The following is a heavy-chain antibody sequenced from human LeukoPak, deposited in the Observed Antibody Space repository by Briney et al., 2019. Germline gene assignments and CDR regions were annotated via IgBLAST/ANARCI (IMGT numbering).Heavy chain of an antibody. V-gene: IGHV1-18*01. Sequence: ASVKVSCKASGYTFTSYGISWVRQAPGQGLEWMGWISAYNGNTNYAQKLQGRVTMTTDTSTSTAYMELRSLRSDDTAVYYCARAGRPHYYDGSGYYYDYWGQGTLVTVSS. D-gene: IGHD3-22*01. CDR1: GYTFTSYG. CDR3: ARAGRPHYYDGSGYYYDY. J-gene: IGHJ4*02. CDR2: ISAYNGNT.